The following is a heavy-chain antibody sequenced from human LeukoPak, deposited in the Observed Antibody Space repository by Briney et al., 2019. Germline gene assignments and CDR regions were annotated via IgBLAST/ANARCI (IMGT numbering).Heavy chain of an antibody. Sequence: SETLSLTCAVYGGSFSGYYWSWIRQPPGKGLEWIGEINHSGSTSYNPSLKSRVTISVDTSKNQFSLKLSSVTAADTAVYYCARVDYDFWSGYQNDYWGQGTLVTVSS. V-gene: IGHV4-34*01. CDR1: GGSFSGYY. D-gene: IGHD3-3*01. CDR2: INHSGST. CDR3: ARVDYDFWSGYQNDY. J-gene: IGHJ4*02.